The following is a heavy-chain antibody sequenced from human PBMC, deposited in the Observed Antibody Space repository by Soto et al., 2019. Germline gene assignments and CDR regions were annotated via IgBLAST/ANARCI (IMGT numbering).Heavy chain of an antibody. CDR3: ARSGAGSGWL. CDR2: IYYSGTT. J-gene: IGHJ4*02. CDR1: GGSVSSGRYY. D-gene: IGHD6-19*01. Sequence: SETLSFTCTVSGGSVSSGRYYWSWSRQPPGKGLEWIGYIYYSGTTSYNSSLKSRVTISVDTSKNQFSLKLSSVTAADTAIYYCARSGAGSGWLGGQGTLVTVSS. V-gene: IGHV4-61*01.